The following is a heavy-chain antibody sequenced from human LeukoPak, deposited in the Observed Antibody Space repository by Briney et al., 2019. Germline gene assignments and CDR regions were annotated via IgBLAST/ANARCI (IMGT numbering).Heavy chain of an antibody. D-gene: IGHD5-18*01. V-gene: IGHV1-2*02. CDR2: INPNSGGT. CDR3: ARGGTAMALDYNWFDS. CDR1: GYTFAGYY. Sequence: ASVKVSCKASGYTFAGYYMHWVRQAPGQGLEWMGWINPNSGGTNYAQKFQGRVTMTRDTSISTAYMELSRLRSDDAAVYYCARGGTAMALDYNWFDSWGQGTLVTVSS. J-gene: IGHJ5*01.